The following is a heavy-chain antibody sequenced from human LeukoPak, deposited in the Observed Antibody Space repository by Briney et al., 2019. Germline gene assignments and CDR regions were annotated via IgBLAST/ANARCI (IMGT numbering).Heavy chain of an antibody. CDR2: IKSKTDGGTT. Sequence: PGGSLRLSCAASGFTFSNTWMSWVRQAPGKGLEWVGRIKSKTDGGTTDYAAPVKGRFTISRDDSKNTLYLQMNSLKTEDTAVYYCTTPRWSAAIFDYWGQGTLVTVSS. CDR3: TTPRWSAAIFDY. CDR1: GFTFSNTW. J-gene: IGHJ4*02. D-gene: IGHD2-2*01. V-gene: IGHV3-15*01.